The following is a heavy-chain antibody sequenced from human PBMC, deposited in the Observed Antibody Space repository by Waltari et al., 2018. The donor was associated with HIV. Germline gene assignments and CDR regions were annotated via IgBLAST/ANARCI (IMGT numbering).Heavy chain of an antibody. CDR1: GFTFSNAW. CDR3: TTTGSGSRN. Sequence: EVQLVESGGGLVKPGGSLRLSCAASGFTFSNAWMSWVRQAPGKGAEGVGRNKSKTDGGTTDYAAPVKGRFTISRDDSKNTLYLQMNSLKTEDTAVYYCTTTGSGSRNWGQGTLVTVSS. J-gene: IGHJ4*02. D-gene: IGHD3-10*01. CDR2: NKSKTDGGTT. V-gene: IGHV3-15*01.